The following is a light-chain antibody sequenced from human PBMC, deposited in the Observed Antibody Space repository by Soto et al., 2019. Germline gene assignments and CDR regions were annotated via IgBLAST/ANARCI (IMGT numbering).Light chain of an antibody. CDR1: QSFRGL. V-gene: IGKV3-11*01. CDR2: DAY. Sequence: EVVLTQSPVTLSLSPGERATLSCTASQSFRGLLAWYQQKPGQAPRLLIYDAYNRATAIPPRFSGSGSGTDFTLTISSLEPEDSAVYYCQQRHMWPITFGQGTRLEIK. CDR3: QQRHMWPIT. J-gene: IGKJ5*01.